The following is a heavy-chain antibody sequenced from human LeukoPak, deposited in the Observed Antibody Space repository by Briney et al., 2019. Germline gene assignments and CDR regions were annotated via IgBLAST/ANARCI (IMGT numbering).Heavy chain of an antibody. D-gene: IGHD5-18*01. CDR2: IYYSGST. Sequence: PSETLSLTCTVSGGSISSSSYYWGWLRQPPGTGLEWIGSIYYSGSTYYNPSLKSRVTISVDTSKNQFSLKLSSVTAADTAVYYCASVDTAIANWGQGTLVTVSS. CDR3: ASVDTAIAN. J-gene: IGHJ4*02. V-gene: IGHV4-39*07. CDR1: GGSISSSSYY.